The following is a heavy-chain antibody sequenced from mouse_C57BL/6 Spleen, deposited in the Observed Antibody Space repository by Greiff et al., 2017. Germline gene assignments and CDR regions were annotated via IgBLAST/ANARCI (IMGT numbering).Heavy chain of an antibody. D-gene: IGHD2-3*01. CDR3: AREIDGYYIDFDY. CDR2: INPGNGGT. V-gene: IGHV1-53*01. J-gene: IGHJ2*01. Sequence: QVQLQQPGTELVKPGASVKLSCKASGYTFTSYWMHWVKQRPGKGLEWIGNINPGNGGTNYNEKFKSKATLTVDKSSSTAYMQLSSLTSEDSAVYYCAREIDGYYIDFDYWGQGTTLTVSS. CDR1: GYTFTSYW.